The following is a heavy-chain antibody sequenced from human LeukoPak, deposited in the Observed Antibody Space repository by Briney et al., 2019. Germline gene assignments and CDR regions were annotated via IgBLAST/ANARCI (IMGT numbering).Heavy chain of an antibody. Sequence: SETLSLTCTVSGVSISSYYWSWIRQPPGKGLEWIGYIYYSGSTNYNPSLKSRVTISVDTSKNQFSLKLSSVTAADTAVYYCARDGDTYYGMVVWGQGTTVTVSS. CDR1: GVSISSYY. J-gene: IGHJ6*02. V-gene: IGHV4-59*01. CDR3: ARDGDTYYGMVV. D-gene: IGHD7-27*01. CDR2: IYYSGST.